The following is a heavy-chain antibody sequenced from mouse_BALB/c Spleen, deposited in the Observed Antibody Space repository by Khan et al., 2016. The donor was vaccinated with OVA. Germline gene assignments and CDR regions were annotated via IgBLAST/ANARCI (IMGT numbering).Heavy chain of an antibody. CDR2: ISYSGST. V-gene: IGHV3-2*02. D-gene: IGHD2-1*01. J-gene: IGHJ2*01. Sequence: EVQLQESGPGLVKPSQSLSLTCTVTGYSITSDYAWNWIRQFPGNKLEWMGYISYSGSTSYNPSLKSLISITRDTSKNQFFLQLNSVTTEDTATYYCARGRGNYDYWGQGTTLTVSS. CDR1: GYSITSDYA. CDR3: ARGRGNYDY.